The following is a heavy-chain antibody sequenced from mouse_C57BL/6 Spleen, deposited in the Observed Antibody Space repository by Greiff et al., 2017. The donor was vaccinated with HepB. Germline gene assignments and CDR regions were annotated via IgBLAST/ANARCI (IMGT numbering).Heavy chain of an antibody. Sequence: QVQLKESGPELVKPGASVKISCKASGYAFSSSWMNWVKQRPGKGLEWIGRIYPGDGDTNYNGKFKGKATLTADKSSSTAYMQLSSLTSEDSAVYFCARDYDYDGTPWFAYWGQGTLVTVSA. J-gene: IGHJ3*01. V-gene: IGHV1-82*01. CDR2: IYPGDGDT. CDR3: ARDYDYDGTPWFAY. CDR1: GYAFSSSW. D-gene: IGHD2-4*01.